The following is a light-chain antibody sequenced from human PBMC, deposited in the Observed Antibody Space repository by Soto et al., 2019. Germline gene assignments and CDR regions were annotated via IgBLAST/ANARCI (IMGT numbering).Light chain of an antibody. J-gene: IGLJ2*01. CDR2: EVS. CDR1: SSDVGGYNY. CDR3: SSYAGSNTVV. V-gene: IGLV2-8*01. Sequence: QSALTQPPSASGSPGQSVTISCTGTSSDVGGYNYVSWYQQHPGKAPKLMIYEVSKRPSGVPDRFSGSKSGNTASLTVSGLQAAYEADYYCSSYAGSNTVVFGGGTKLTV.